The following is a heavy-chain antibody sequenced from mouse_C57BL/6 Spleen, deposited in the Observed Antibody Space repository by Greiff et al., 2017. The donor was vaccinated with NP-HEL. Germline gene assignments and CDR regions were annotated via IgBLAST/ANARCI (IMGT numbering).Heavy chain of an antibody. CDR2: LDPNSGGT. CDR1: GYTFTSYW. J-gene: IGHJ4*01. D-gene: IGHD1-1*01. V-gene: IGHV1-72*01. CDR3: ARCYYGSSYDAMDY. Sequence: QVQLQQPGAELVKPGASVKLSCKASGYTFTSYWMHWVKQRPGRGLEWIGRLDPNSGGTKYNEKFKSKATLTVDKTSSTADMQLRSLTSEDSAVDYCARCYYGSSYDAMDYWGQGTSVTVSS.